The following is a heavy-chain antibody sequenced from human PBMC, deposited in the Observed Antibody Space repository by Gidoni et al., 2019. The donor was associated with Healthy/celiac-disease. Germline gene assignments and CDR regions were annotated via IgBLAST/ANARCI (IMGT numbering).Heavy chain of an antibody. CDR1: GFPFRSYA. Sequence: EVQPLASGGGLVQPGGSLRLSCAASGFPFRSYAMRWVRQAPGKGLEWVSAISGSGGSTYYADSVKGRFTISRDNSKNTLYLQMNSLRAEDTAVYYCAKCSTRYDSSGQFDYWGQGTLVTVSS. CDR3: AKCSTRYDSSGQFDY. CDR2: ISGSGGST. J-gene: IGHJ4*02. D-gene: IGHD3-22*01. V-gene: IGHV3-23*01.